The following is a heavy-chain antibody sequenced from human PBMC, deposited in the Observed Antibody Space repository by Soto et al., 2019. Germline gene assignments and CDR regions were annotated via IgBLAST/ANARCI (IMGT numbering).Heavy chain of an antibody. J-gene: IGHJ6*02. CDR3: ARAHYGDYGYGLDV. CDR2: IYHSGTT. V-gene: IGHV4-30-2*01. Sequence: QLQLQESGSGLVKPSQTLSLTCAVSGGSISSGGYSWSWIRQPPGKGLEWIGYIYHSGTTYYNPSPKSRVSISVDRSKNHFSQKLSSVTAADTAVYYCARAHYGDYGYGLDVWGQGTTVTVSS. D-gene: IGHD4-17*01. CDR1: GGSISSGGYS.